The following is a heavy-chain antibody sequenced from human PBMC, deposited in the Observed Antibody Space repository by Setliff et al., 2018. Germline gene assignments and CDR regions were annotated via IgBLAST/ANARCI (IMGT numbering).Heavy chain of an antibody. CDR2: IYPGDSDA. CDR3: ARSPLRLFDF. V-gene: IGHV5-51*01. CDR1: GYNFTTYW. J-gene: IGHJ4*02. D-gene: IGHD4-17*01. Sequence: GASLTLSCKGSGYNFTTYWIGWVRQMPGEGLEWMGIIYPGDSDARYSPSFQGQVTISADKSINTVYLQWSSLKASDTAMYYCARSPLRLFDFWGQGSLVTVSS.